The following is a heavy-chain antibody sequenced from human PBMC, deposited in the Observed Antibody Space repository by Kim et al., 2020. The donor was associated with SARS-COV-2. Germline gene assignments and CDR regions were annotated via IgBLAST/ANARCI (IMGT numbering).Heavy chain of an antibody. CDR3: ARVHPPQRHNSMDV. Sequence: GGSLRLSCAASGFIFNTYDINWVRQAPGKGLEWVSTISGISTHIYYADSVRGRFIISRDNAKTSVYLQMDSLRAGDTAVYYCARVHPPQRHNSMDVWGQGTTVIVSS. J-gene: IGHJ6*02. CDR1: GFIFNTYD. V-gene: IGHV3-21*01. CDR2: ISGISTHI.